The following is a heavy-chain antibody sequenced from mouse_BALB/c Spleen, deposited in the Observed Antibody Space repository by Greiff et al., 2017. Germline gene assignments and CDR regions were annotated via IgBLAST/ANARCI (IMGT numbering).Heavy chain of an antibody. Sequence: EVQLQQSGPELVKPGASVKMSCKASGYTFTSYVMHWVKQKPGQGLEWIGYINPYNDGTKYNEKFKGKATLTSDKSSSTAYMELSSLTSEDSAVYYCARYYYYGSSSAWFAYWGQGTLVTVSA. CDR3: ARYYYYGSSSAWFAY. V-gene: IGHV1-14*01. J-gene: IGHJ3*01. CDR2: INPYNDGT. D-gene: IGHD1-1*01. CDR1: GYTFTSYV.